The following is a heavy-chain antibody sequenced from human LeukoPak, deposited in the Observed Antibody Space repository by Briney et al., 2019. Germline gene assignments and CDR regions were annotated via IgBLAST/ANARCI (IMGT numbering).Heavy chain of an antibody. V-gene: IGHV3-23*01. CDR3: ARARYAGYSYSNDY. J-gene: IGHJ4*02. D-gene: IGHD5-18*01. CDR1: GFTFSSYA. CDR2: ISGSGGST. Sequence: PGGSLRLSCAASGFTFSSYAMSWVRQAPGKGLEWVSAISGSGGSTYYADSVKGRFTISRDNSKNTLYLQMNSLRAEDTAVYYCARARYAGYSYSNDYWGQGTLVTVSS.